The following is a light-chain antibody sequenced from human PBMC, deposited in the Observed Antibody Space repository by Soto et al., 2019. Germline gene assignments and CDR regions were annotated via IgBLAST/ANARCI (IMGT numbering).Light chain of an antibody. Sequence: DIQMTQSPSSLSASVGDRVTITCRASQTISSYLNRCQQTPGRAPKLLIYAASSLQGGVPSRFSGSGSGTDFTLTISSLQPEDFATFYCQQTYSTPSTWTFGQGTKV. CDR3: QQTYSTPSTWT. V-gene: IGKV1-39*01. CDR1: QTISSY. J-gene: IGKJ1*01. CDR2: AAS.